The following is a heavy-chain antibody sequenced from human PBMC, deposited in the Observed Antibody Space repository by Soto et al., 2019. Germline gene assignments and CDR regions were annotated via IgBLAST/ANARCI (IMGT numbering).Heavy chain of an antibody. CDR2: IYPGDSDT. V-gene: IGHV5-51*01. Sequence: GESLKISCKGSGYSFTSYWIGWVRQMPGKGLEWMGIIYPGDSDTRYSPSFQGQVTITAGKSISTAYLQWSSLKASDTAMYYCARRDAFCEVVAATFYAFDIWGQGTMVTVSS. CDR3: ARRDAFCEVVAATFYAFDI. CDR1: GYSFTSYW. D-gene: IGHD2-15*01. J-gene: IGHJ3*02.